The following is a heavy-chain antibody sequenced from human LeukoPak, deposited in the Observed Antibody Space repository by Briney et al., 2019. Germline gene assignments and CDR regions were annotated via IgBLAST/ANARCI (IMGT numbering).Heavy chain of an antibody. CDR1: GFTFSDYY. Sequence: PGGSLRLSCAASGFTFSDYYMSWIRQAPGKGLEWVSYISSSGGTIYYADSVKGRFTISRDNAKNSLYLQMNSLRAEDTALYYCARVMRLGELSSSYYYYYMDVWGKGTTVTVSS. CDR2: ISSSGGTI. D-gene: IGHD3-16*02. CDR3: ARVMRLGELSSSYYYYYMDV. J-gene: IGHJ6*03. V-gene: IGHV3-11*01.